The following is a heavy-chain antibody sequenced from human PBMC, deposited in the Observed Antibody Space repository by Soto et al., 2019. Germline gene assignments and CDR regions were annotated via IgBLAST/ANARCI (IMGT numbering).Heavy chain of an antibody. CDR2: ISAYNGNT. Sequence: GASVKVSCKASGYTFTSYGISWVRQAPGQGLEWMGWISAYNGNTNYAQKLQGRVTMTTDTSTSTAYMELRSLRSDDTAVYYCARDYSDIVVVVAATLLGWFDPWGQGTLVTVSS. V-gene: IGHV1-18*01. CDR3: ARDYSDIVVVVAATLLGWFDP. CDR1: GYTFTSYG. J-gene: IGHJ5*02. D-gene: IGHD2-15*01.